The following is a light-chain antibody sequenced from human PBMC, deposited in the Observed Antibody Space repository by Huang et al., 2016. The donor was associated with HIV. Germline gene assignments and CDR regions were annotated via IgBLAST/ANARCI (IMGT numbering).Light chain of an antibody. CDR2: GAS. V-gene: IGKV3-15*01. CDR3: QQYHNWPLT. CDR1: QSVGSN. Sequence: EIVMTQSPATLSVSPGERVTLSCRASQSVGSNLAWYQQQPGQAPRLLIHGASSRATGLPDRFSGSGSATEFTLTISTLQSEDFAVYYCQQYHNWPLTFGGGTKVEIK. J-gene: IGKJ4*01.